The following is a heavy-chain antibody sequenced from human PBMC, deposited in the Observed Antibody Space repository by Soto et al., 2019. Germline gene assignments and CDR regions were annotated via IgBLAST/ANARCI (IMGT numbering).Heavy chain of an antibody. D-gene: IGHD4-17*01. V-gene: IGHV3-33*01. CDR3: ARAGGTTVTGLWHFDS. J-gene: IGHJ4*02. CDR1: GFTFNTYS. Sequence: QVQLEESGGGVVQPGRSLRLSCEASGFTFNTYSMHWVRQPPGKGLEWLAAIWYDVTQKYYADSVKGRFIISRDNSKKTLYLEMNSLRAEYTAVYYCARAGGTTVTGLWHFDSWGQGTLVTVSS. CDR2: IWYDVTQK.